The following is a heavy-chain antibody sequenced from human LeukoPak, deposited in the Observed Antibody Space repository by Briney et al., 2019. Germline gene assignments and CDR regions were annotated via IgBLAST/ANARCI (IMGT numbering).Heavy chain of an antibody. Sequence: SETLSPTCAVSGGSFNTYYWSWIRQPPGKGLEGIGYIYYSGSTNYNPSPKSRVTISVDTSKNQFSLKLSSVTAADTAVYYCARYYYDSSGYYYVDYWGQGTLVTVSS. V-gene: IGHV4-59*01. CDR1: GGSFNTYY. J-gene: IGHJ4*02. CDR2: IYYSGST. CDR3: ARYYYDSSGYYYVDY. D-gene: IGHD3-22*01.